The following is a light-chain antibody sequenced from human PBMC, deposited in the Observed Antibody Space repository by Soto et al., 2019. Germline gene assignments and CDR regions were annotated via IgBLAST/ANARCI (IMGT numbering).Light chain of an antibody. Sequence: EIVLTQSPGTLSLSPGERATLSCRASQSVSSSYLAWYQQKPGQAPRLLISGASSRATGIPDRFSGSGSGTDFTLTISRLEPEDFAVYYCQQYGSSSWTFGKGTKVEIK. V-gene: IGKV3-20*01. CDR2: GAS. J-gene: IGKJ1*01. CDR1: QSVSSSY. CDR3: QQYGSSSWT.